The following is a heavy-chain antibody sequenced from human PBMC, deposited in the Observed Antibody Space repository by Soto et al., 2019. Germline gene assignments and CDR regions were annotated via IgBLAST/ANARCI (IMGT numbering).Heavy chain of an antibody. CDR2: ISGSGSII. Sequence: QVQLEESGGGLVKPGGSLRLSCAASGFNFRDYYFNWIRRAPGKGLEWVSYISGSGSIIYYADSVKGRFTSSRYNAKNSVYLQMNSLREEDTAVYYCAKDQDSSGKIHYDYGMHVWGQGTPVTVS. D-gene: IGHD6-19*01. CDR1: GFNFRDYY. V-gene: IGHV3-11*01. CDR3: AKDQDSSGKIHYDYGMHV. J-gene: IGHJ6*02.